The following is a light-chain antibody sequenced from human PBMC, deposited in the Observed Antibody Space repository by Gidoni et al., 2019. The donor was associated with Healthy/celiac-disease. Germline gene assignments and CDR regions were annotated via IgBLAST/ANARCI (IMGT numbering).Light chain of an antibody. J-gene: IGKJ2*01. V-gene: IGKV1-5*01. CDR1: QRISSW. CDR3: QQYNDYPYT. CDR2: DAS. Sequence: DIQMTQSPSTLSASVGDRVTITCRASQRISSWLAWYQQKPEKAPKLLIYDASSLESGVPSRFSCSGSGTEFTLTISSLQPDDFATYYCQQYNDYPYTFXXXTKLEIK.